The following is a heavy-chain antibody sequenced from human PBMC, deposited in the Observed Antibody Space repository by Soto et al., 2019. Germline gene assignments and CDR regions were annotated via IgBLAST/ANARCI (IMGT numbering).Heavy chain of an antibody. CDR3: AREENCRGGTCYSEYFHH. J-gene: IGHJ1*01. V-gene: IGHV1-46*01. Sequence: ASVKVSCKTSGYIFTAYSMHWVRQAPGQGLEWMGVVNPSGGSAHYAQSFEGRVTLTRDTSTSTFYMELSSLRSEDTAVYYCAREENCRGGTCYSEYFHHWGPG. CDR2: VNPSGGSA. CDR1: GYIFTAYS. D-gene: IGHD2-15*01.